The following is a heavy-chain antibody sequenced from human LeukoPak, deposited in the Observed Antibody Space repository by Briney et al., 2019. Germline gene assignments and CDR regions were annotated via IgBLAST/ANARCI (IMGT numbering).Heavy chain of an antibody. J-gene: IGHJ5*02. CDR2: INAGNGNT. CDR3: ARDLPFYGDLLMNWFDP. V-gene: IGHV1-3*01. Sequence: GASVRVSCKASGYTFTSYAMHWVRQAPGQRLEWMGWINAGNGNTKYSQKFHGRVTITRDTSASTAYMELSSLRSEDTAVYYCARDLPFYGDLLMNWFDPWGQGTLVTVSS. CDR1: GYTFTSYA. D-gene: IGHD4-17*01.